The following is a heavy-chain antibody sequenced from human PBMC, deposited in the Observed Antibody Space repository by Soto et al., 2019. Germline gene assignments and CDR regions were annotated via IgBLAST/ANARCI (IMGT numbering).Heavy chain of an antibody. J-gene: IGHJ4*02. V-gene: IGHV3-21*06. Sequence: KTGGSLRLSCATSGLTFSSFDMDWVRQAPGKGLEWVSSLHRASNYIYYADSVRGRFPISRDNAKSSLYLQMNSMTVEDTAVYYCARRAVTTYHSFDYWGQGALVTVSS. CDR1: GLTFSSFD. CDR2: LHRASNYI. CDR3: ARRAVTTYHSFDY. D-gene: IGHD4-17*01.